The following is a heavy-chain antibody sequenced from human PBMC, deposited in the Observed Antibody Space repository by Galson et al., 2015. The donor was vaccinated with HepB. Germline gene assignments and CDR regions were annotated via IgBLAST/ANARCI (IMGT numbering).Heavy chain of an antibody. D-gene: IGHD2-15*01. CDR1: GYSFTSYW. CDR2: IDPSDSYT. CDR3: ATQGDCSGGSCYSIWFDP. V-gene: IGHV5-10-1*01. J-gene: IGHJ5*02. Sequence: QSGAEVKKPGESLRISCKGSGYSFTSYWISWVRQMPGKGLEWMGRIDPSDSYTNYSPSFQGHVTISADKSISTAYLQWSSLKASDTAMYYCATQGDCSGGSCYSIWFDPWGQGTLVTVSS.